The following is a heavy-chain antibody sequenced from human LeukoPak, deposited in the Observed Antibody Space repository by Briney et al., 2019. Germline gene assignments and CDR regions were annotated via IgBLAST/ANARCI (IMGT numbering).Heavy chain of an antibody. CDR2: INHSGST. CDR1: GGSFSGYY. V-gene: IGHV4-34*01. J-gene: IGHJ3*02. CDR3: ASGSRRDHHYAFDI. Sequence: SETLSVTCAVYGGSFSGYYWSWIRQPPGKGLEWIGEINHSGSTNYNPSLKSRVTISVDTSKNQFSLKLSSVTAADTAVYYCASGSRRDHHYAFDIWGQGTMVTVSS.